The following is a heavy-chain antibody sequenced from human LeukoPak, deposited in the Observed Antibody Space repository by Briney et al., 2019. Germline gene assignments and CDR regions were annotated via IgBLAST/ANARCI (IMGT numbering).Heavy chain of an antibody. CDR1: GFTFSSYA. D-gene: IGHD4-17*01. CDR3: AKAGSLDYGDYDLDY. V-gene: IGHV3-30-3*01. J-gene: IGHJ4*02. CDR2: ISYDGSNK. Sequence: PGGSLRLSCAASGFTFSSYAMHWVRQAPGKGLEWVAVISYDGSNKYYADSVKGRFTISRDNSKNTLYLQMNSLRAEDTAVYYCAKAGSLDYGDYDLDYWGQGTLVTVSS.